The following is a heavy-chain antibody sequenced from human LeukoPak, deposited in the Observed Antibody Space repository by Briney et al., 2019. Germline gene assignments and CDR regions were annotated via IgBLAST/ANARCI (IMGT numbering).Heavy chain of an antibody. CDR2: IIPILGIA. J-gene: IGHJ5*02. CDR1: GGTFGSYA. CDR3: AREIAAAGSNWFDP. V-gene: IGHV1-69*04. Sequence: SVKVSCKASGGTFGSYAISWVRQAPGQGLEWMGRIIPILGIANYAQKFQGRVTITAYKSTGTAYMELSSLRSEDTAVYYCAREIAAAGSNWFDPWGQGTLVTVSS. D-gene: IGHD6-13*01.